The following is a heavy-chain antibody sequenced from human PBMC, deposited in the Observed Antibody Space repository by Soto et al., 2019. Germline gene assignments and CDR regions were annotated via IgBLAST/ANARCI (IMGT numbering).Heavy chain of an antibody. CDR2: IIPIFGTA. J-gene: IGHJ6*02. V-gene: IGHV1-69*13. CDR1: GGTFSSYA. Sequence: GASVKVSCKASGGTFSSYAISWVRQAPGQGLEWMGGIIPIFGTANYAQKFQGRVTITADESTSTAYMELSSLRSEDTAVYYCARALVTIFGVVPYYYYGMDVWGQGTTVTVSS. CDR3: ARALVTIFGVVPYYYYGMDV. D-gene: IGHD3-3*01.